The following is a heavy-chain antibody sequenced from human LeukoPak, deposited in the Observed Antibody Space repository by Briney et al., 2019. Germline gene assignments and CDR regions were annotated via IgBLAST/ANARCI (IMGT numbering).Heavy chain of an antibody. CDR2: INSYGSST. D-gene: IGHD2-15*01. J-gene: IGHJ3*02. Sequence: VRHAPXXXLVRVSRINSYGSSTSYADSVKGRFTISRDNAKNTLYLQMNSLRADDTAVYYCARHGGGVVGDAFDIWGQGTMVTVSS. V-gene: IGHV3-74*01. CDR3: ARHGGGVVGDAFDI.